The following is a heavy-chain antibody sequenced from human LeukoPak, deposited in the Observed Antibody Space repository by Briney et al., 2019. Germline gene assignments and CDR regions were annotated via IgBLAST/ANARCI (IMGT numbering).Heavy chain of an antibody. V-gene: IGHV5-51*01. CDR1: YSFTSYW. J-gene: IGHJ4*02. CDR2: IYPGDSDT. Sequence: GESLKISCKGYSFTSYWIGWVRQMPGKGLEWMGIIYPGDSDTRYSPSFQGQVTISADKSISTAYLQWSSLKASDTAMYYCARLFRGAYYYGSGSSSADYWGQGTLVTVSS. CDR3: ARLFRGAYYYGSGSSSADY. D-gene: IGHD3-10*01.